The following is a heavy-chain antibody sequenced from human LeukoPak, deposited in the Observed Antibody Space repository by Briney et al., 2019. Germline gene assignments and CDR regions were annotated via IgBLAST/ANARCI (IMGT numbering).Heavy chain of an antibody. Sequence: PGGSLRLSCAASGFTFSSYAMSWVRQAPGKGLEWVSAISGSGGSTYYADSVKGRFTISRDNSKNTLYLQMNSLRAGDTAVYYCAKGQQQLVRGTVFDYWGQGTLVTVSS. CDR2: ISGSGGST. CDR1: GFTFSSYA. V-gene: IGHV3-23*01. CDR3: AKGQQQLVRGTVFDY. D-gene: IGHD6-13*01. J-gene: IGHJ4*02.